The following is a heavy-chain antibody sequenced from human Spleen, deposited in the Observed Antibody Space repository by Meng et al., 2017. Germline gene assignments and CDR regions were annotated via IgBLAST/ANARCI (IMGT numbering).Heavy chain of an antibody. CDR1: GGSFSGYY. CDR2: INHSGST. J-gene: IGHJ4*02. Sequence: QVQLQQWGAGLFKPSETLPLTCGVYGGSFSGYYWTWIRQPPGKGLEWIGEINHSGSTNYNPSLKSRVTISVDTSKNQFSLKLSSVTAADTAVYYCARGIRGYSYAYDYWGQGTLVTVSS. V-gene: IGHV4-34*01. D-gene: IGHD5-18*01. CDR3: ARGIRGYSYAYDY.